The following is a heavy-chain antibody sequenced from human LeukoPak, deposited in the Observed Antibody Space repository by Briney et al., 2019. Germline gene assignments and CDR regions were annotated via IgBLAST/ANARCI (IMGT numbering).Heavy chain of an antibody. V-gene: IGHV3-23*01. CDR1: GFTFSDYA. Sequence: GGSLRLSCAASGFTFSDYALSWVRQAPGKGLEWVSDISGSGGSTNYADSVKGRFTISRDNSKNTLYLQMNSLRAEDTAVYYCARDLSPGGSGQPQHYWGQGTLVTVSS. D-gene: IGHD3-10*01. CDR2: ISGSGGST. CDR3: ARDLSPGGSGQPQHY. J-gene: IGHJ4*02.